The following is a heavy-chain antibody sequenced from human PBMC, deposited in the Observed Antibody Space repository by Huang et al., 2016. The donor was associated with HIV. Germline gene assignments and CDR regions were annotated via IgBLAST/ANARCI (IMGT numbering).Heavy chain of an antibody. CDR2: IESDGSSK. D-gene: IGHD3-3*01. CDR1: GFIFSDYW. CDR3: VRAKEKGYDFWSGYRY. J-gene: IGHJ4*01. Sequence: EVELAESGGGSVRPGQSLRLSCVGSGFIFSDYWMHWVRQMPGKGLMWIARIESDGSSKSYADSGKGRFTIYRDNAKNTVYLQMSSRRVDDTAVYYCVRAKEKGYDFWSGYRYWGQGVQVTVSS. V-gene: IGHV3-74*02.